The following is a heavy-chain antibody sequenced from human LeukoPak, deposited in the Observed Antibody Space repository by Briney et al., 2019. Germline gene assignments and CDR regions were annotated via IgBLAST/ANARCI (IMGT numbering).Heavy chain of an antibody. Sequence: ASVKVSCKASGYTFTSYAMHWVRQAPGQGLEWMGGIIPIFGTANYAQKFQGRVTITADESTSTAYMELSSLRSEDTAVYYCAKELYGSGRVCWGQGTLVTVSS. CDR3: AKELYGSGRVC. V-gene: IGHV1-69*13. CDR2: IIPIFGTA. J-gene: IGHJ4*02. D-gene: IGHD3-10*01. CDR1: GYTFTSYA.